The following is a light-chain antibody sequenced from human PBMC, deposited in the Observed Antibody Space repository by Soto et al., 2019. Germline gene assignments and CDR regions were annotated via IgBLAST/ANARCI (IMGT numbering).Light chain of an antibody. Sequence: ALTQPPSASGSPGQSVTISCTGTSSDVGGYNNYVSWYQQHPGKAPKLMIYEVSKRPSGVPDRFSGSKSGNTASLTVSGLQAEDEADYYCSSYAGSNNFVFGTGTKVTVL. CDR1: SSDVGGYNNY. CDR2: EVS. CDR3: SSYAGSNNFV. V-gene: IGLV2-8*01. J-gene: IGLJ1*01.